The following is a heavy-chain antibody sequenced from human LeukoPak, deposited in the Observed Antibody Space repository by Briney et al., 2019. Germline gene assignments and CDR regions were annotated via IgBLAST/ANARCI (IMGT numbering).Heavy chain of an antibody. CDR1: GYTFTSYG. CDR2: ISAYNGNT. Sequence: ASVKVSCKASGYTFTSYGISWVRQAPGQGLEWMGWISAYNGNTNYAQKLQGRVTMTTDTSTSTAYMELRSLRSEDTAVYYCAIAPKGIAVAGEIDYWGQGTLVTVSS. V-gene: IGHV1-18*01. CDR3: AIAPKGIAVAGEIDY. D-gene: IGHD6-19*01. J-gene: IGHJ4*02.